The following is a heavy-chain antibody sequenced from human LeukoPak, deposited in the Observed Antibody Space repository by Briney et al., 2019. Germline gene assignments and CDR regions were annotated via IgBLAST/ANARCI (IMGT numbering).Heavy chain of an antibody. CDR2: ISWEGSTT. CDR3: AKARSSSWSYLEF. D-gene: IGHD6-13*01. Sequence: GGSLRLSCAASGFMFDDHTMHWVRHLPGKGLEWVSLISWEGSTTYYADSVKDRFTISRDTSKNSLFLQMNSLRTEDTALYYCAKARSSSWSYLEFWGQGTLVTVSS. CDR1: GFMFDDHT. V-gene: IGHV3-43*01. J-gene: IGHJ4*02.